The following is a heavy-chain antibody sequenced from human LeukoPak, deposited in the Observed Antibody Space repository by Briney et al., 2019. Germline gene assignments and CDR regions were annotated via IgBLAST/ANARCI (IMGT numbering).Heavy chain of an antibody. J-gene: IGHJ4*02. D-gene: IGHD1-26*01. CDR3: ARGAGTGNYYAH. CDR2: ISSTSSTI. V-gene: IGHV3-48*04. Sequence: GGSLRLSCAASGFTFNTHSMNWVRQAPGKGLEWVSYISSTSSTIYYADSVRGRFTISRDNARNSLYLQMNGLRADDTAVYYCARGAGTGNYYAHWGQGTLVTVSS. CDR1: GFTFNTHS.